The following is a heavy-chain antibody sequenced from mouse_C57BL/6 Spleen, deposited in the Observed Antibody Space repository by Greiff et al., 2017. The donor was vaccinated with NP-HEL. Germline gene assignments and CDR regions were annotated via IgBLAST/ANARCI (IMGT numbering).Heavy chain of an antibody. D-gene: IGHD3-2*02. V-gene: IGHV1-15*01. CDR1: GYTFTDYE. Sequence: VQLQQSGAELVRPGASVTLSCKASGYTFTDYEMHWVKQTPVHGLEWIGAIDPETGGTAYNQKFKGKAILTADKSSSTAYMELRSLTSEDSAVYYCRGSGYVGCAYWGQGTLVTVSA. J-gene: IGHJ3*01. CDR3: RGSGYVGCAY. CDR2: IDPETGGT.